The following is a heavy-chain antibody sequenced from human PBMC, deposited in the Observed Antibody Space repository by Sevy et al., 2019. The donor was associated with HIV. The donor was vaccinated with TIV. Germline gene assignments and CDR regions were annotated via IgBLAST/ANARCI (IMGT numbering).Heavy chain of an antibody. V-gene: IGHV3-7*01. Sequence: GGSLRLSCAASGFTFSSYWMSWVRQAPGKGLEGLATINLDGSETFYVDSVKGRFTISRHNPRKSVYLQMTSLSAEDTAVYYCARLFYGSADYWGQGTLVTVYS. CDR1: GFTFSSYW. CDR3: ARLFYGSADY. J-gene: IGHJ4*02. D-gene: IGHD3-10*01. CDR2: INLDGSET.